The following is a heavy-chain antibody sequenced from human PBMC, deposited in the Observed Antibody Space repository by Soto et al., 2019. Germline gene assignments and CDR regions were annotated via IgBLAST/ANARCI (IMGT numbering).Heavy chain of an antibody. Sequence: QVQLQESGPGLVKPSGTLSLTCAVSGDSMTSSDWWSWVRQAPGKGLEWIGEIHYSGDINYDPSLRSRVTISVDRSKIQFYLNLSSVTAADTAVYFCVCNGYYSLEYWGQGTLVIVSP. CDR2: IHYSGDI. J-gene: IGHJ4*02. D-gene: IGHD3-22*01. CDR1: GDSMTSSDW. V-gene: IGHV4-4*02. CDR3: VCNGYYSLEY.